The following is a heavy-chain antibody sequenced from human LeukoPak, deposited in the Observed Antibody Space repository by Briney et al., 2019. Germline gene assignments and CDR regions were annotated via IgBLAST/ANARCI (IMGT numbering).Heavy chain of an antibody. V-gene: IGHV4-39*01. CDR3: ARSPTVSVGFCSSVTCQADY. Sequence: SETLSLTCTVSGGSISSSSYYWGWIRQPPGKGLEWIGRIYYSGSTYYNPSLKSRVTISVDTSKNQFSLKLSSVTAADTAVYYCARSPTVSVGFCSSVTCQADYWGQGTLVTVSS. D-gene: IGHD2-2*01. J-gene: IGHJ4*02. CDR2: IYYSGST. CDR1: GGSISSSSYY.